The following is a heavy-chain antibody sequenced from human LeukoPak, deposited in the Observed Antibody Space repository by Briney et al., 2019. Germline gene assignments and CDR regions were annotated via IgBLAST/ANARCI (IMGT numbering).Heavy chain of an antibody. CDR2: IYHSGST. Sequence: KPSGTLSLTFAVSGGSISGSNWWSWVRQPPGKGLVWIGEIYHSGSTNYNPSLKSRVTISVDKSKNQFSLKLSSVTAADTAVYYCARGTTYYDILTGYSTGGYYFDYWGQGTLVTVSS. CDR1: GGSISGSNW. D-gene: IGHD3-9*01. J-gene: IGHJ4*02. V-gene: IGHV4-4*02. CDR3: ARGTTYYDILTGYSTGGYYFDY.